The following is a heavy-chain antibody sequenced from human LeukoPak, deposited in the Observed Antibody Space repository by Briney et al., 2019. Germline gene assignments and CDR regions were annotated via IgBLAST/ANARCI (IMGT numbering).Heavy chain of an antibody. V-gene: IGHV1-46*01. D-gene: IGHD3-22*01. J-gene: IGHJ4*02. CDR3: ARPYYDSSGYYYYFDY. CDR1: GYTFTSYY. Sequence: ASVKASCKASGYTFTSYYMHWVRQAPGQGLEWMGIINPSGGSTSYAQKFQGRVTMTRDTSTSTVYMELSSLRSEDTAVYYCARPYYDSSGYYYYFDYWGQGTLVTVSS. CDR2: INPSGGST.